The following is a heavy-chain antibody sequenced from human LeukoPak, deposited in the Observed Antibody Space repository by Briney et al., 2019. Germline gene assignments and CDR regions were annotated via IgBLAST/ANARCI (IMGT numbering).Heavy chain of an antibody. CDR3: ASSLTHFDY. J-gene: IGHJ4*02. V-gene: IGHV3-23*01. Sequence: GGSLRLSCAASGFTFCSYAMSWVRQAPGKGLEWVSGISGSGSTTYYADSVKGRFTISRDNAKSSLYLQMSSLRAEDTAVYYCASSLTHFDYWGQGTLVTVSS. CDR2: ISGSGSTT. D-gene: IGHD6-13*01. CDR1: GFTFCSYA.